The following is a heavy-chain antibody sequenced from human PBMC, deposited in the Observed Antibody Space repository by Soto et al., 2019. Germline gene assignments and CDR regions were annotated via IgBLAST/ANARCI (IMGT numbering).Heavy chain of an antibody. Sequence: PGESLKISCQGSGYAFSSYWIAWVRQMPGKGLEWMGIIYLGDSDTRYSPSFQGQVTISVDKSITTAYLQWSSLKASDTAMYYCARGYCTATICDPWFDPWGQGTLVTVSS. CDR1: GYAFSSYW. CDR2: IYLGDSDT. CDR3: ARGYCTATICDPWFDP. J-gene: IGHJ5*02. D-gene: IGHD2-8*02. V-gene: IGHV5-51*03.